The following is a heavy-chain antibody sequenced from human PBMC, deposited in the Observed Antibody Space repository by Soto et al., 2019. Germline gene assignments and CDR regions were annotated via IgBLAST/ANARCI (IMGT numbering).Heavy chain of an antibody. CDR3: ARGGDGYNQAYKYYFDY. CDR1: GGTFSSYT. J-gene: IGHJ4*02. Sequence: QVQLVQSGAEVKKPGSSVKVSCRASGGTFSSYTISWVRQAPGQGLEWMGGIIPMFGTTRYAQKFQGRVTITADKSTNTAYMELSSLRSQDTAVYYCARGGDGYNQAYKYYFDYWGQGTLFTVSS. V-gene: IGHV1-69*06. CDR2: IIPMFGTT. D-gene: IGHD5-12*01.